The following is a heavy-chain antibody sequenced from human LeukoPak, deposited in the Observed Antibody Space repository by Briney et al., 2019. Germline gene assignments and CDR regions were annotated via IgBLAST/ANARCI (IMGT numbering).Heavy chain of an antibody. Sequence: GGSLRLSCTASGFSFGDYVVSWFRQAPGKGLEWVGFIRTRAYGGTTEYAASVKGRFTISRDDSESIAYLQMNSLKTEDTAVYYCTRGSDTIFGVARDGFDSWGQGTLVTVSS. CDR3: TRGSDTIFGVARDGFDS. CDR2: IRTRAYGGTT. J-gene: IGHJ4*02. CDR1: GFSFGDYV. V-gene: IGHV3-49*03. D-gene: IGHD3-3*01.